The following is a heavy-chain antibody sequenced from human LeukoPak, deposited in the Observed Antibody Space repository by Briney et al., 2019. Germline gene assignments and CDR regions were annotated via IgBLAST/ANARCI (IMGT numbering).Heavy chain of an antibody. CDR1: GYTFTSYY. J-gene: IGHJ4*02. D-gene: IGHD3-22*01. CDR2: MNPNSGNT. V-gene: IGHV1-8*02. Sequence: ASVKVSCKASGYTFTSYYMHWVRQAPGQGLEWMGWMNPNSGNTGYAQKFQGRVTMTRNTSISTAYMELSSLRSEDTAVYYCARDRYDSSGYYPDIWGQGTLVTVSS. CDR3: ARDRYDSSGYYPDI.